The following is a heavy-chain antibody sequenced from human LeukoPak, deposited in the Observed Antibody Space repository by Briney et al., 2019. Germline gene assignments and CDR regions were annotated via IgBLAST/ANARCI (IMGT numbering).Heavy chain of an antibody. CDR3: AKGRGTRVYNWFDP. CDR1: RFTFGGYG. CDR2: ICGSGRST. V-gene: IGHV3-23*01. Sequence: GWSLRLSCAASRFTFGGYGMSWLRQAAGKGLEAVSAICGSGRSTYYTDSVRGRFTTSRDNSKNTLYLQMNSLRAEDTAVYFCAKGRGTRVYNWFDPWGPGILVTVSS. J-gene: IGHJ5*02. D-gene: IGHD1-26*01.